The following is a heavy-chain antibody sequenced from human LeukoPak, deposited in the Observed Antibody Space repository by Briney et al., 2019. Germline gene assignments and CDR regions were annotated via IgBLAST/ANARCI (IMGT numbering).Heavy chain of an antibody. V-gene: IGHV4-59*01. Sequence: PSETLSLTCTVSGASLSSYYWSWVWHTPGGGVEWIGYNSYTGSTAYKPSFTRGVTVSPDTPKNSSSLKLTSVTAADTAVYYCAKYGVGSTYFDYWGQGSLVTVSS. CDR3: AKYGVGSTYFDY. CDR2: NSYTGST. CDR1: GASLSSYY. D-gene: IGHD2-8*01. J-gene: IGHJ4*02.